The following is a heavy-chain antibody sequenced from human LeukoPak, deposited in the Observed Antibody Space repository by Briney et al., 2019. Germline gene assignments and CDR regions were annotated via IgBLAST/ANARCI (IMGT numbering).Heavy chain of an antibody. CDR2: MNPNSGGT. Sequence: ASVKVSCKASGYTFTSYDINWVRQATGQGLEWMGWMNPNSGGTNYAQKFQGRVTMTRDTSISTAYMELSRLRSDDTAVYYCARIIGYCSSTSCLSRDYWGQGTLVTVSS. V-gene: IGHV1-2*02. CDR3: ARIIGYCSSTSCLSRDY. D-gene: IGHD2-2*01. CDR1: GYTFTSYD. J-gene: IGHJ4*02.